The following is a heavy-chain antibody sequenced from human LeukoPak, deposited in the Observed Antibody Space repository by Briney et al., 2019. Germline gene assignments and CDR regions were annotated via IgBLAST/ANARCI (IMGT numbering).Heavy chain of an antibody. J-gene: IGHJ4*02. D-gene: IGHD2-2*01. Sequence: PGGSLRLSCAASGFTFSSFAMSWVRQAPGKGLEWVSNISGNGDNTYYAVSVKGRFTISRDNSKNTLYLHMNSLRGEDTAVYYCAKGARPYCGSANCLLFDYWGLGTLVTASS. CDR1: GFTFSSFA. CDR2: ISGNGDNT. CDR3: AKGARPYCGSANCLLFDY. V-gene: IGHV3-23*01.